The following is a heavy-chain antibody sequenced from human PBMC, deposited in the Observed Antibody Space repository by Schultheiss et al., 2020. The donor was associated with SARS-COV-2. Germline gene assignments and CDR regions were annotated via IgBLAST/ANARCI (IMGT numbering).Heavy chain of an antibody. Sequence: GESLKISCAASGFTFSSFAMSWVRQAPGKGLEWVSAISGSGGSTYYADSVKGRFTISRDNAKNSLYLQMNSLRAEDTAVYYCARVWELAHDYWGQGTLVTVSS. CDR2: ISGSGGST. D-gene: IGHD1-1*01. CDR3: ARVWELAHDY. CDR1: GFTFSSFA. J-gene: IGHJ4*02. V-gene: IGHV3-23*01.